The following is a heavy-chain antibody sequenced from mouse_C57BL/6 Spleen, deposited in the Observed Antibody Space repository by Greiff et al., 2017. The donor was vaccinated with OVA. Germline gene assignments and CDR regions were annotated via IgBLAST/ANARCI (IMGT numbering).Heavy chain of an antibody. CDR1: GYTFTSYW. CDR2: IDPSDSYT. J-gene: IGHJ3*01. CDR3: ARGYGYDEAWFAY. D-gene: IGHD2-2*01. V-gene: IGHV1-50*01. Sequence: QVQLKQPGAELVKPGASVKLSCKASGYTFTSYWMQWVKQRPGQGLEWIGEIDPSDSYTNYNQKFKGKATLTVDTSSSTAYMQLSSLTSEDSAVYYCARGYGYDEAWFAYWGRGTLVTVSA.